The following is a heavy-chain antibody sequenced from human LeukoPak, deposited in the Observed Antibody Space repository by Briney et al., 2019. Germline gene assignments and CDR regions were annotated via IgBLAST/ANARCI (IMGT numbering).Heavy chain of an antibody. V-gene: IGHV5-51*01. CDR3: ARLSYGTAHSYFDY. CDR1: GYTFTTSW. CDR2: IYPGDSDA. Sequence: GASLKISCKGSGYTFTTSWIGWVRQMPGNGLEWMGVIYPGDSDARYNPSFQGQVTISADKSISTAYLQWSSLKASDTAMYYCARLSYGTAHSYFDYWGQGTLVTVSS. D-gene: IGHD1-26*01. J-gene: IGHJ4*02.